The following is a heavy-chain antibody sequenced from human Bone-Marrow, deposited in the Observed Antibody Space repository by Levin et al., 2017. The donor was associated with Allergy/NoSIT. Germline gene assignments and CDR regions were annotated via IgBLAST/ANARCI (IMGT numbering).Heavy chain of an antibody. Sequence: LSLTCAASGFTFSSSGMHWVRQAPGKGLEWLAIISFDGSHKYSTDSVKGRFSISRDNSNNSLYLQMNSLRPDDTAVYYCAKSIRSGTYLAHPAGSWGQGTLVTVSS. CDR2: ISFDGSHK. V-gene: IGHV3-30*18. CDR3: AKSIRSGTYLAHPAGS. D-gene: IGHD1-26*01. J-gene: IGHJ5*02. CDR1: GFTFSSSG.